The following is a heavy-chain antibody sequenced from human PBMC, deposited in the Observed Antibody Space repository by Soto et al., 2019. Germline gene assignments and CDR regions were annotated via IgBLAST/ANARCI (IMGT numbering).Heavy chain of an antibody. Sequence: QVQLQESGPGLVKPSQTLSLTCTVSGGSISSGGYYWSWIRQHPGKGLEWVGYIYYSGSTYNNPSLRSRVTISVDTSKNQFSLKLTSVTAADTAVYYCARDRDGRDGYNYGFDYWGQGTLVTVSS. V-gene: IGHV4-31*03. D-gene: IGHD5-12*01. CDR1: GGSISSGGYY. J-gene: IGHJ4*02. CDR2: IYYSGST. CDR3: ARDRDGRDGYNYGFDY.